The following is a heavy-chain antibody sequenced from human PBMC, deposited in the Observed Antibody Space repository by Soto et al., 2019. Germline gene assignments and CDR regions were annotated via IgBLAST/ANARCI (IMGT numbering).Heavy chain of an antibody. Sequence: SVKVSCKASGGPFISYAIIWVRQAPGQGLEWMGGIIPIFGTANYAQKFQGRVTITADESTSTAYMELSSLRSEDTAVYYCARSLPNPIVVVQAATDNWFDPWGQGTLVTVSS. D-gene: IGHD2-2*01. V-gene: IGHV1-69*01. J-gene: IGHJ5*02. CDR3: ARSLPNPIVVVQAATDNWFDP. CDR1: GGPFISYA. CDR2: IIPIFGTA.